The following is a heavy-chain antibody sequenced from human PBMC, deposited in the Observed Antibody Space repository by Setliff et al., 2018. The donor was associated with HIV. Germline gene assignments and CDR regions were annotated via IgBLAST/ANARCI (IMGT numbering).Heavy chain of an antibody. J-gene: IGHJ4*02. CDR2: VYSSGNT. Sequence: SETLSLTCTSSGDSISGYYWSWIRQPAGKGLEWIGRVYSSGNTNYNPSLKSRVTMSVDTSKNQFSLRLSSVTAADTAVYYCARDQKGYSYGYFDSWGQGTLVTVSS. CDR3: ARDQKGYSYGYFDS. D-gene: IGHD5-18*01. CDR1: GDSISGYY. V-gene: IGHV4-4*07.